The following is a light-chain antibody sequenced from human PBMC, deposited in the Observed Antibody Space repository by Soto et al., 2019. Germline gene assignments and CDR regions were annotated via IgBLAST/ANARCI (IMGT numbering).Light chain of an antibody. CDR3: QSYDNSRSAYV. J-gene: IGLJ1*01. CDR2: GST. Sequence: QSVLTQPPSLSGAPVQRVTISCSGSSSDIGAGSEVHWYQQLPGTAPKLLIFGSTNRPSGVPDRFSGAKSATSASLAITGLQAEDEADYYCQSYDNSRSAYVFGTGTKLNVL. V-gene: IGLV1-40*01. CDR1: SSDIGAGSE.